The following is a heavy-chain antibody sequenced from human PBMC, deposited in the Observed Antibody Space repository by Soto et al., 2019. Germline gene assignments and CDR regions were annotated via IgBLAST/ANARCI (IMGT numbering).Heavy chain of an antibody. V-gene: IGHV1-69*01. CDR1: GGTFSSYS. Sequence: QVQLVQSGAEVQKPGSSVKVSCKASGGTFSSYSINWVRQAPGQGLEWMGEIIPIFGTANYAQKFQGRVTITADESTSTAYMELSGLRSEDTAVYYCARDGGRHSGGIDYCGQGTLVTVSS. J-gene: IGHJ4*02. D-gene: IGHD1-26*01. CDR3: ARDGGRHSGGIDY. CDR2: IIPIFGTA.